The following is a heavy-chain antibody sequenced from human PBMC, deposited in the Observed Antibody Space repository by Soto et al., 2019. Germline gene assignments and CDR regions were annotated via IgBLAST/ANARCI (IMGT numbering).Heavy chain of an antibody. D-gene: IGHD2-15*01. CDR2: INHSGST. Sequence: PSETLSLTCAVYCGSFSGYYWSWIRQPPGKGLEWIGEINHSGSTNYNPSLKSRVTISVDTSKNQFSLKLSSVTAADTAVYYCARDVGLRYCSGGSCYYFDYWGQGTLVTVSS. CDR1: CGSFSGYY. V-gene: IGHV4-34*01. J-gene: IGHJ4*02. CDR3: ARDVGLRYCSGGSCYYFDY.